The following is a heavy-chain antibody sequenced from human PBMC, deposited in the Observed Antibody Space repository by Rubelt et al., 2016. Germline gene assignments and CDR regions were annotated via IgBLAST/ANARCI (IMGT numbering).Heavy chain of an antibody. Sequence: GGGLVQPGGSLRLSCAASGFTFSTYAMTWVRKAPGQGLEWVSGLSGSGDTTYYADSVTGRFTLSRDNSNNTLYLQMTSLRVEDTDRYYCAKTYRWELLRGRPNWFDSWGQGTLVTVSS. D-gene: IGHD1-26*01. CDR2: LSGSGDTT. J-gene: IGHJ5*01. CDR3: AKTYRWELLRGRPNWFDS. CDR1: GFTFSTYA. V-gene: IGHV3-23*01.